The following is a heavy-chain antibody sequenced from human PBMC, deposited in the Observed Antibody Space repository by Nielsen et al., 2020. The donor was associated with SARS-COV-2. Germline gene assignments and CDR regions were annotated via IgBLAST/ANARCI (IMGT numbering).Heavy chain of an antibody. CDR1: GYSLSELS. V-gene: IGHV1-24*01. CDR2: FDPADGER. J-gene: IGHJ4*02. D-gene: IGHD5-12*01. Sequence: ASVKVSCKASGYSLSELSMHWVRQAPGKGLEWMGGFDPADGERIYAQKFQGRVTMTEDTSTETAYMELSSLRSEDTAVYYCARATVNTGYEIIDYWGQGTLVTVSS. CDR3: ARATVNTGYEIIDY.